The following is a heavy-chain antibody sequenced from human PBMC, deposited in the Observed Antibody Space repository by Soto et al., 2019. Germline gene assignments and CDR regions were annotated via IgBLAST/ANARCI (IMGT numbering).Heavy chain of an antibody. CDR3: VKGGSSGWPGGEDY. V-gene: IGHV3-23*01. CDR2: ITGSGGRT. Sequence: EVQLLESGGGLAQPGGSLRLSCAASGFTFSSYAVSWVRQAPGKGLEWVSAITGSGGRTYYADSVKGRFTISRDNSKNTLYLQMNCLRAEDTAVYYCVKGGSSGWPGGEDYWGQGTLVTVSS. CDR1: GFTFSSYA. J-gene: IGHJ4*02. D-gene: IGHD6-19*01.